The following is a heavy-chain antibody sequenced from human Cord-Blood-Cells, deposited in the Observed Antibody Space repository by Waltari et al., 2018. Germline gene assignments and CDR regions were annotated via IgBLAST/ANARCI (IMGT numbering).Heavy chain of an antibody. CDR1: GGSISSYY. CDR2: IYYSGST. J-gene: IGHJ3*02. D-gene: IGHD3-22*01. CDR3: ARHKVYDSSGYYDAFDI. Sequence: QVQLQESGPGLVKPSETLSLTCTVSGGSISSYYWSWHRQPPGKGLEWIGYIYYSGSTNYNPSLKSRVTISVDTSKNQFSLKLSSVTAADTAVYYCARHKVYDSSGYYDAFDIWGQGTMVTVSS. V-gene: IGHV4-59*08.